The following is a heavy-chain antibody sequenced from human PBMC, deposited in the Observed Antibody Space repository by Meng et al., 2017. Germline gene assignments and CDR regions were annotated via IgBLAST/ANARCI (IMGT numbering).Heavy chain of an antibody. J-gene: IGHJ5*02. V-gene: IGHV3-33*01. CDR1: GFTFSSYG. CDR2: IWYDGSNK. D-gene: IGHD2-2*01. CDR3: ARDCSSTSCYATPRWFDP. Sequence: VRLGGAGGGVAQPGRSLRLSFAASGFTFSSYGMHWVRQAPGKGLEWVAVIWYDGSNKYYADSVKGRFTISRDNSKNTLYLQMNSLRAEDTAVYYCARDCSSTSCYATPRWFDPWGQGTLVTVSS.